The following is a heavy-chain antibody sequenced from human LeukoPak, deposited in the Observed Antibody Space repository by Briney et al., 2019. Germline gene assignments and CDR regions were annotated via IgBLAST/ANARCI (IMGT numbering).Heavy chain of an antibody. J-gene: IGHJ6*03. CDR3: AGGPTPMVRGESYYYYMDV. CDR1: GGTFSNYA. D-gene: IGHD3-10*01. CDR2: IIPIFGAA. V-gene: IGHV1-69*05. Sequence: GASVKVSCXASGGTFSNYAINWVRQALGQGLEWMAGIIPIFGAANYAQEFQGRVTITTDESTSTAYMELSSLRSEDTAVYYCAGGPTPMVRGESYYYYMDVWGKGTTVTVSS.